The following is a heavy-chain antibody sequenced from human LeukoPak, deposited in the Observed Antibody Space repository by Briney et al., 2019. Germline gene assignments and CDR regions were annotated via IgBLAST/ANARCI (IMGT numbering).Heavy chain of an antibody. CDR1: GASVSSSSYY. J-gene: IGHJ4*02. D-gene: IGHD3-10*01. V-gene: IGHV4-39*07. Sequence: SETLSLTCTVSGASVSSSSYYWGWIRQPPGKGLEWIGSIYYSGSTYYNPSLKSRVTISVDTSKNQFSLKVRSVTAADTAVYYCARDSYYGSGSYYNPHDYWGQGTLVTVSS. CDR3: ARDSYYGSGSYYNPHDY. CDR2: IYYSGST.